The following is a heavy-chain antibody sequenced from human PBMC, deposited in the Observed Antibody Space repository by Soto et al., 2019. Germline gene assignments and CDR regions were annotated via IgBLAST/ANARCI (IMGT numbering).Heavy chain of an antibody. CDR1: GFSFSNYG. CDR2: IFRDGNTK. Sequence: QVQLAESGGGVVQPGGSLTLSCAASGFSFSNYGMHWVRQAPGKGLEWVAAIFRDGNTKQYADSVKGRFSVSRDNSQNTLYLQMNSLRSEDTAVYYCTNLRASFNFDYWGQGALVTVSS. J-gene: IGHJ4*02. V-gene: IGHV3-33*06. CDR3: TNLRASFNFDY.